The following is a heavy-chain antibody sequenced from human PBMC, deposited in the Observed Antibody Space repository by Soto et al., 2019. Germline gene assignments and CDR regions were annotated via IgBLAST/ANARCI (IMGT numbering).Heavy chain of an antibody. CDR1: GGSISSGDYY. Sequence: SETLSLTCTVSGGSISSGDYYWSWIRQPPGKGLEWIGYIYYSGSTNYNPSLKSRVTISVDTSKNQFSLKLSSVTAADTAVYYCARQWERGSYYRFHYGMDVWGQGTTDTVSS. CDR2: IYYSGST. CDR3: ARQWERGSYYRFHYGMDV. D-gene: IGHD1-26*01. V-gene: IGHV4-61*08. J-gene: IGHJ6*02.